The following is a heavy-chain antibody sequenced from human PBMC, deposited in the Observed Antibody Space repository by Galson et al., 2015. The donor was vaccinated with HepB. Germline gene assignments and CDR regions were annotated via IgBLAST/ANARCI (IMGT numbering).Heavy chain of an antibody. CDR2: IYYSGST. CDR1: GGSVSSGSYY. V-gene: IGHV4-61*01. Sequence: SETLSLTCTVSGGSVSSGSYYWSWIRQPPGKGLEWIGYIYYSGSTNYNPSLKSRVTISVDTSKNQFSLKLSSVTAADTAVYYCARVVVAATRAHWYFDLWGRGTLVTVSS. CDR3: ARVVVAATRAHWYFDL. D-gene: IGHD2-15*01. J-gene: IGHJ2*01.